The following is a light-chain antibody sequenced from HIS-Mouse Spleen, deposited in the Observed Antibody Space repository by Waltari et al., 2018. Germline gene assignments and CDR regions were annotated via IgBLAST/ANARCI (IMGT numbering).Light chain of an antibody. CDR2: CDS. CDR3: YSTDSSGNHRV. CDR1: ALPKKY. J-gene: IGLJ2*01. Sequence: SYELTQPPSVSVSPGQTARITCSGDALPKKYAYWYQQKSGQAPLLVIYCDSKRPSGIPGRFSGSSSGTMATLTISGAQVEDEADYYCYSTDSSGNHRVFGGGTKLTVL. V-gene: IGLV3-10*01.